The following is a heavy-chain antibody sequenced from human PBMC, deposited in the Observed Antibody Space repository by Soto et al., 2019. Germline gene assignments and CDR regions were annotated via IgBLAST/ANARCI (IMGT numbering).Heavy chain of an antibody. Sequence: SETLSLTCPVSGGSFTSNNWWPWVRQPPGQGLEWIGEIYRTGSTNYNPSLKSRVTISLDKSENQFSLKVTSLTAADSAVYYCASRNPGTSVDYWGQGTLVTVSS. CDR1: GGSFTSNNW. V-gene: IGHV4-4*02. CDR2: IYRTGST. D-gene: IGHD1-7*01. J-gene: IGHJ4*02. CDR3: ASRNPGTSVDY.